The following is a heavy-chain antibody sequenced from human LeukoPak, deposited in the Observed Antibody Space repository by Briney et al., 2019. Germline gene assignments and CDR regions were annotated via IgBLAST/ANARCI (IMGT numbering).Heavy chain of an antibody. J-gene: IGHJ5*02. CDR2: IYYSGST. V-gene: IGHV4-59*01. CDR1: GGSISSYY. D-gene: IGHD4-11*01. CDR3: ARVDYKTTRFDP. Sequence: SETLSLTCTVSGGSISSYYWSWLRQPPGKGLEWIGYIYYSGSTNYNPSLKSRVTISVDTSKNQFSLKLSSVTAADTAVYYCARVDYKTTRFDPWGQGTLVTVSS.